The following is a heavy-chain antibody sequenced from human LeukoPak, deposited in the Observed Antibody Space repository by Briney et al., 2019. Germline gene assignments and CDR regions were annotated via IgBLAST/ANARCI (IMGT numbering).Heavy chain of an antibody. Sequence: ASVKVSCKASGYTFTSYGISWVRQAPGQGLEWMGWISAYNGNTNYVQKLQGRVTMTTDTSTSTAYMELRSLRSDDTVVYYCARGVYSGSYYDAFDIWGQGTMVTVSS. CDR2: ISAYNGNT. V-gene: IGHV1-18*01. J-gene: IGHJ3*02. CDR3: ARGVYSGSYYDAFDI. D-gene: IGHD1-26*01. CDR1: GYTFTSYG.